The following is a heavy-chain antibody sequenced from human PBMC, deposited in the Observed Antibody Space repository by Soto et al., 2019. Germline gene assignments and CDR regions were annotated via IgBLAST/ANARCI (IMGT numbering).Heavy chain of an antibody. CDR1: GFTFSSYN. CDR2: ISSSGSI. J-gene: IGHJ4*02. D-gene: IGHD5-18*01. Sequence: LRLSCAASGFTFSSYNMNWVRQAPGKGLEWVSSISSSGSIYYADSVKGRFTVSRDNAKNSLYLQLNSLRAEDTAVYYCARDGGGYSYGRRQYYFDFWGQGTLVTVSS. CDR3: ARDGGGYSYGRRQYYFDF. V-gene: IGHV3-21*01.